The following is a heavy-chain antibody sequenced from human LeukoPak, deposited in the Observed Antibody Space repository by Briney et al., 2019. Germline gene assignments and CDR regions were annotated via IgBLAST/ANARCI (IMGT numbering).Heavy chain of an antibody. D-gene: IGHD4-17*01. CDR3: ARDTYGDYYEN. Sequence: GGSVRLSCAASGFTVSSNYMSWVRQAPGKGLEWVSVIYSGGSTYYADSVKGRFTISRDNSKNTLYLQMNSLRAEDTAVYYCARDTYGDYYENWGQGTLVTVSS. V-gene: IGHV3-66*01. J-gene: IGHJ4*02. CDR2: IYSGGST. CDR1: GFTVSSNY.